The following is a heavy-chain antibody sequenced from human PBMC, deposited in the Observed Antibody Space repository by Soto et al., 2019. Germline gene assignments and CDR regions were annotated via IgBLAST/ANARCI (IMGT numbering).Heavy chain of an antibody. D-gene: IGHD2-15*01. J-gene: IGHJ3*02. CDR2: ISGSGGGT. CDR1: GFTFSTYA. CDR3: AGDCSGGSCYSNGAFHI. Sequence: PGGSLRLSCAASGFTFSTYAMSWVRQAPGKGLEWVSGISGSGGGTYYADSVKGRFTISRDNSKNTLYLQMNSLRAEDTAVYHCAGDCSGGSCYSNGAFHIWGQGTRVTVSS. V-gene: IGHV3-23*01.